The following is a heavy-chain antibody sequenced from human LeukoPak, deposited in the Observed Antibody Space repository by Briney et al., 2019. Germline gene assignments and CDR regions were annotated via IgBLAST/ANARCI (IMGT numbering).Heavy chain of an antibody. J-gene: IGHJ4*02. D-gene: IGHD5-18*01. Sequence: SETLSLTCAVSGYSLSSGYYWGWIRQPPGKGLEWIGSIYHSGSTYYNPSLKSRVTISVDTSKNQFSLKLSSVTAADTAVYCCASYVDTAMVCDYWGQGTLVTVSS. CDR2: IYHSGST. CDR1: GYSLSSGYY. CDR3: ASYVDTAMVCDY. V-gene: IGHV4-38-2*01.